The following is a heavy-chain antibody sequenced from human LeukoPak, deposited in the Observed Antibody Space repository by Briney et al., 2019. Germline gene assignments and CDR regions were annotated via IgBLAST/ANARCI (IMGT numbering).Heavy chain of an antibody. V-gene: IGHV4-59*12. CDR3: ARSSAGIKPPRRLSY. J-gene: IGHJ4*02. D-gene: IGHD2-15*01. CDR2: LYYGGDT. CDR1: GASITSYF. Sequence: SETLSLTCSVSGASITSYFWSWVRQPPGKGLEWIGYLYYGGDTKYNPSLKSRVTISVDTSKNQFSLKLSSVTAADTAVYYCARSSAGIKPPRRLSYWGQGTLVTVSS.